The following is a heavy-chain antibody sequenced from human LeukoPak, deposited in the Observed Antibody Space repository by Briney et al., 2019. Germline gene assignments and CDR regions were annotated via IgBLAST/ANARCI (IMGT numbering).Heavy chain of an antibody. CDR3: ARGITN. CDR2: IYYSGST. V-gene: IGHV4-59*01. D-gene: IGHD3-3*01. CDR1: GGSFNDYY. Sequence: SETLSLTCDVSGGSFNDYYWSWIRQPPGKGLEWIGYIYYSGSTNYNPSLKSRVTISVDTSKNQFSLKLSSVTAADTAVYYCARGITNWGQGTLVTVSS. J-gene: IGHJ4*02.